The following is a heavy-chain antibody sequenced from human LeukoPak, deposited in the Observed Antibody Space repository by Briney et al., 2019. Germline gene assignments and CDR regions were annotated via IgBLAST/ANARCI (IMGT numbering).Heavy chain of an antibody. CDR3: ASPSPFGWFDP. J-gene: IGHJ5*02. CDR2: IYHSGST. CDR1: GYSLSSGYY. V-gene: IGHV4-38-2*01. Sequence: PSETLSLTCAVSGYSLSSGYYWGWIRQPPGKGLEWIGSIYHSGSTYYNPSLKSRVTISVDTSKNQFSLKLSSVTAADTAVYYCASPSPFGWFDPWGQGTLVTVSS. D-gene: IGHD3-10*01.